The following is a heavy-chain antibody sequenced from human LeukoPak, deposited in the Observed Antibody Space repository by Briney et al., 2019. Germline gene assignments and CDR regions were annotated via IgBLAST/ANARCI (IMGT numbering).Heavy chain of an antibody. CDR2: ISSSSSYI. V-gene: IGHV3-21*01. Sequence: GGSLRLSCAASGFTFSSYSMNWVRQAPGKGLEWVSSISSSSSYIYYADSVKGRFTISGDNAKNSLYLQMNSLRAEDTAVYYFAREEDYYDSSGYLDYWGQGTLVTVSS. CDR3: AREEDYYDSSGYLDY. CDR1: GFTFSSYS. J-gene: IGHJ4*02. D-gene: IGHD3-22*01.